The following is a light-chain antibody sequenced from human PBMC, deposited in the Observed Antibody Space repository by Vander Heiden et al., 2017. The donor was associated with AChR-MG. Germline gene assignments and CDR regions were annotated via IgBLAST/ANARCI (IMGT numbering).Light chain of an antibody. CDR3: QAWDTNTVV. Sequence: SYAFPQPPSVSVSPGQTATIACSGEKMGEKNVCGYHQKPGDPPVLVNYQDRMRPSWIPERFSGSNSGNTATLTISGTQDMDEGDYYCQAWDTNTVVFGGGTKLTVL. CDR2: QDR. CDR1: KMGEKN. J-gene: IGLJ3*02. V-gene: IGLV3-1*01.